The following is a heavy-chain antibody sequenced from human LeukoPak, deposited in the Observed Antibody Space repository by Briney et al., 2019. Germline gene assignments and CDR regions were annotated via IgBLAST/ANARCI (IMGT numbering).Heavy chain of an antibody. CDR2: ISNGDT. Sequence: ASVKVSCKASGYTFNSYGISWVRQAPGQGLEWMGWISNGDTNYAQELQGRVTMTTDTSTSTAYMELRSLRSDDTAVYYCARDLLLGVAFDYWGQGSLVTVSS. D-gene: IGHD3-3*01. CDR1: GYTFNSYG. V-gene: IGHV1-18*01. J-gene: IGHJ4*02. CDR3: ARDLLLGVAFDY.